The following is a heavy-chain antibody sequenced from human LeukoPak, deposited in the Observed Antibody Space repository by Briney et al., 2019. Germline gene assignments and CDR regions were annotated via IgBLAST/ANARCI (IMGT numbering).Heavy chain of an antibody. Sequence: ASVKVSCKASGYTFTSYDINWVRQATGQGLEWMGWMNPNSGNTGYAQKFQGRVTMTRNTSTSTAYMELSSLRSEDTAVYYCARVRDEYSYGWGGFWYFDLWGRGTLVTVSS. D-gene: IGHD5-18*01. CDR3: ARVRDEYSYGWGGFWYFDL. CDR2: MNPNSGNT. CDR1: GYTFTSYD. J-gene: IGHJ2*01. V-gene: IGHV1-8*01.